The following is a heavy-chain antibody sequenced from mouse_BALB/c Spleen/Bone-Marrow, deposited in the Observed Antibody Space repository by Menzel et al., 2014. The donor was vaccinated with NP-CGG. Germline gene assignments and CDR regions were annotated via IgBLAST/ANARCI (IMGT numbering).Heavy chain of an antibody. J-gene: IGHJ4*01. D-gene: IGHD1-1*01. V-gene: IGHV2-9*02. CDR3: AGDPYYGSSEDAMDY. CDR1: GFSLTGYG. CDR2: IWAGGST. Sequence: VKLVESGPGLVAPSQSLSITCTVSGFSLTGYGVHWVRQPPGKGLEWLGVIWAGGSTNYNSALMSRLSTSKDNSKSQVFLKMNSLQTDDTAMYYCAGDPYYGSSEDAMDYWGQGTSVTVSS.